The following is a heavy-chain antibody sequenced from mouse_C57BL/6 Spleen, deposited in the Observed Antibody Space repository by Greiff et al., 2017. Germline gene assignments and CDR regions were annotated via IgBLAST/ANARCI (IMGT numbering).Heavy chain of an antibody. V-gene: IGHV5-6*01. CDR2: ISSGGSYT. CDR1: GFTFSSYG. CDR3: ARQAWDY. J-gene: IGHJ2*01. Sequence: EVMLVESGGDLVKPGGSLKLSCAASGFTFSSYGMSWFRQTPDKRLEWVATISSGGSYTYYPDSVKGRFTISRDNAKNTLYLQMSSLKSEYTAMYYCARQAWDYWGQGTTLTVSS.